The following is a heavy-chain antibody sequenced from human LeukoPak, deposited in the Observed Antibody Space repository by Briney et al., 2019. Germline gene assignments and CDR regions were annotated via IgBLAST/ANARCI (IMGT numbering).Heavy chain of an antibody. CDR1: GYTFTSYA. J-gene: IGHJ4*02. Sequence: ASVKVSCKASGYTFTSYAMHWVRQAPGQRLEWMGWINAGNGNTKYSQEFQGRVTITRDTSASTAYMELSSLRSEDMAVYYCARVQCSSTSCYEFDYWGQGTLVTVSS. CDR2: INAGNGNT. V-gene: IGHV1-3*03. CDR3: ARVQCSSTSCYEFDY. D-gene: IGHD2-2*01.